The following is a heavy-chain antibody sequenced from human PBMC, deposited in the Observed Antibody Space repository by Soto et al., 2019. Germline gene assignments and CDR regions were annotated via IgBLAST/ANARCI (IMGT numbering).Heavy chain of an antibody. CDR2: FYYSGST. Sequence: SETLSLTCTVSGGSISSYYWSWIRQPPGKGLECIGYFYYSGSTNYNPSLKSRVTISVDTSKNQFSLKLSSVTAADTAVYYCARVGITYSYGYSLDYWGQGTLVTVSS. V-gene: IGHV4-59*01. CDR1: GGSISSYY. J-gene: IGHJ4*02. D-gene: IGHD5-18*01. CDR3: ARVGITYSYGYSLDY.